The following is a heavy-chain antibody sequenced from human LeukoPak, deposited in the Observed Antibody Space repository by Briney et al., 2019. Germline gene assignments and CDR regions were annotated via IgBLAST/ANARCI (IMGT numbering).Heavy chain of an antibody. CDR2: INDGSST. J-gene: IGHJ5*02. V-gene: IGHV3-74*01. D-gene: IGHD6-13*01. CDR1: GFTFSSYW. CDR3: ARPTKEGSSWYWWFDP. Sequence: GGSLGLSCAASGFTFSSYWMHWVRQAPGKGLVWVSRINDGSSTSYADSVKGRFTISRDNAKNTLYLQMNSLRAEDTAVYYCARPTKEGSSWYWWFDPWGQGTLVTVSS.